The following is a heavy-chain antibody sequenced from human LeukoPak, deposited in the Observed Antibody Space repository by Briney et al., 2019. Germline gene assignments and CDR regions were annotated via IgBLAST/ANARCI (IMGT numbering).Heavy chain of an antibody. D-gene: IGHD6-19*01. CDR3: ARVWWSSGWYYFDY. CDR2: IIPIFGTA. Sequence: SVRVSCKAPGGTFGSYAISWVRQAPGQGLEWMGGIIPIFGTANYAQKFQGRVTITADESTSTAYMELSSLRSEDTAVYYCARVWWSSGWYYFDYWGQGTLVTVSS. V-gene: IGHV1-69*13. J-gene: IGHJ4*02. CDR1: GGTFGSYA.